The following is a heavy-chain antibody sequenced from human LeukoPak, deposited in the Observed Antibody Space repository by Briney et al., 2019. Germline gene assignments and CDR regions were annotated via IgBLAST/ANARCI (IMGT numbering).Heavy chain of an antibody. CDR1: GFTFSSYG. J-gene: IGHJ4*02. V-gene: IGHV3-30*18. Sequence: PGRSLRLSCAASGFTFSSYGMHWVRQAPGKGLEWVAVISYDGSNKYYADSVKGRFTISRDNSKNTLYLQMNSLRAEDTAVYYCAKDPTTVVTPYYFDYWGQGTLVTVSS. CDR2: ISYDGSNK. D-gene: IGHD4-23*01. CDR3: AKDPTTVVTPYYFDY.